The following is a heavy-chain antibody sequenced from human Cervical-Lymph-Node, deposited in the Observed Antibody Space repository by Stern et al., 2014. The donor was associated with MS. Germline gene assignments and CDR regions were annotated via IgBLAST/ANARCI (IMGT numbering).Heavy chain of an antibody. CDR3: ARVKPAAILDY. D-gene: IGHD2-2*01. V-gene: IGHV7-4-1*02. CDR2: INTNTGNT. CDR1: GYTFTRNA. Sequence: VQLVESGSELKKPGASVKGSCKASGYTFTRNAMNWVRQAPGQRLEWMGWINTNTGNTTYAQGFTGRFVFSLDTSVSTAYLQISSLKAEDTAIYYCARVKPAAILDYWGQGTLVTVSS. J-gene: IGHJ4*02.